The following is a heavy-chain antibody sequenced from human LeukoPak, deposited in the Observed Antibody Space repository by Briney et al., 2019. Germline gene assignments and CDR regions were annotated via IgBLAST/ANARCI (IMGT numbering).Heavy chain of an antibody. J-gene: IGHJ4*02. D-gene: IGHD6-19*01. CDR1: GGSISSSSYC. V-gene: IGHV4-39*07. CDR3: ARVKGKAVAAVFDY. Sequence: SETLSLTCTFSGGSISSSSYCWGWIRQPPGKGLEWIGSIYYSGSTYYNPSLKSRVTISVDTSKNQFSLKLSSVTAADTAVYYCARVKGKAVAAVFDYWGQGTLVTVSS. CDR2: IYYSGST.